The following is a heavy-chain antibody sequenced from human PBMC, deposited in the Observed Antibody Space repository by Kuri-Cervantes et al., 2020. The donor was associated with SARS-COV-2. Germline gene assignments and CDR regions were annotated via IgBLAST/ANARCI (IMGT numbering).Heavy chain of an antibody. V-gene: IGHV3-9*01. D-gene: IGHD3-16*01. CDR3: ARDEYEYIWGDLGL. CDR2: IHWNSARM. J-gene: IGHJ1*01. CDR1: GFKFVVYA. Sequence: GGSLRLSCAGSGFKFVVYAMHWVRQVPGKGLEWVAGIHWNSARMVYAGSVKGRFTISRDNAKNSLYLQMSNLRPEDTAFYFCARDEYEYIWGDLGLWGQGTLVTVSS.